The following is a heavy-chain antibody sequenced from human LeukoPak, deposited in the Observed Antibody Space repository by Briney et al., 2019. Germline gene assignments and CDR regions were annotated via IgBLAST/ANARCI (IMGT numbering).Heavy chain of an antibody. J-gene: IGHJ4*02. D-gene: IGHD6-13*01. CDR1: GFTFSTYG. V-gene: IGHV3-30*02. CDR2: IRYDGSNK. Sequence: GGSLRLSCAASGFTFSTYGMHWVRRAPGKGLEWVAFIRYDGSNKYYADSVKGRFTISRDNSKNTLYLQMNSLRAEDTAVYYCATQRGIAAAGRDYWGQGTLVTVSS. CDR3: ATQRGIAAAGRDY.